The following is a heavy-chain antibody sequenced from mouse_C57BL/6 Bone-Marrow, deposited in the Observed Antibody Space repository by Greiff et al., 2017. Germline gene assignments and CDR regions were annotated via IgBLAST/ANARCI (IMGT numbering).Heavy chain of an antibody. CDR3: ARYGYDGYLYAMDY. D-gene: IGHD2-3*01. CDR2: IHPNSGST. Sequence: QVQLQQSGAELVKPGASVKLSCKASGYTFTSYWMHWVKQRPGQGLEWIGMIHPNSGSTNYNEKFKSKATLTVDKSSSTAYMQLSSLTSEDSAVYYCARYGYDGYLYAMDYWGQGTSVTVSS. CDR1: GYTFTSYW. J-gene: IGHJ4*01. V-gene: IGHV1-64*01.